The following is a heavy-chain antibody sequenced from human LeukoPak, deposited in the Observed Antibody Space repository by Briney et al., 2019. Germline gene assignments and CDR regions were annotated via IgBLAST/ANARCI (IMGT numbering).Heavy chain of an antibody. CDR3: AKDDGGGNSGYFQH. D-gene: IGHD4-23*01. CDR2: ISWDVGST. V-gene: IGHV3-43*01. CDR1: GFPHDDYT. Sequence: GGPLRLFCAASGFPHDDYTIHGLRQAPGKALEWVSLISWDVGSTNYADSVNGRFTISRGKSKTSMYLQMNSLRTEDTALYYCAKDDGGGNSGYFQHWGQGTLVTVSS. J-gene: IGHJ1*01.